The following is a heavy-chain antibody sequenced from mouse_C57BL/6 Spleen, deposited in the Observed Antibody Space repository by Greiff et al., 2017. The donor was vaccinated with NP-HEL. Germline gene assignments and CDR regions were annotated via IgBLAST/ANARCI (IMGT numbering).Heavy chain of an antibody. CDR3: AGNYYGIAWFAY. CDR2: IWSGGST. CDR1: GFSLTSYG. Sequence: VKLVESGPGLVQPSQSLSITCTVSGFSLTSYGVHWVRQSPGKGLEWLGVIWSGGSTDYNAAFISSLSISKDNSKSQVFFKMNSLQAEDTAIYYCAGNYYGIAWFAYWGQGTLVTVSA. D-gene: IGHD1-2*01. J-gene: IGHJ3*01. V-gene: IGHV2-2*01.